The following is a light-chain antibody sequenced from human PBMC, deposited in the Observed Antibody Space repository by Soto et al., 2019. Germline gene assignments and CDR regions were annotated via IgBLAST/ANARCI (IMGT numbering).Light chain of an antibody. J-gene: IGKJ4*01. V-gene: IGKV3-20*01. Sequence: EIVLRQSPGTLSLSPGERATLSCRASQSVSSSYLVWYQQRPGQPPRLLIYGTSNRAAGIPDRFTGTGSGTDFTLTIYRLEPEDSAVYYCQQYRYSALTFGGGTKV. CDR1: QSVSSSY. CDR2: GTS. CDR3: QQYRYSALT.